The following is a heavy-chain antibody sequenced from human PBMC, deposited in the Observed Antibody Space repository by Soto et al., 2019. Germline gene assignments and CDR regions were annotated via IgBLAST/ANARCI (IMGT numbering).Heavy chain of an antibody. CDR2: IYHSGST. J-gene: IGHJ4*02. V-gene: IGHV4-30-2*01. Sequence: QLQLQESGSGLVKPSQTLSLTCAVSGGSISSGGYSWRWLRKPPGKGLEWIGNIYHSGSTYYNPSLKRRVTISVDRSKNQFFLKLSSVIAAETAVYYCAAGGGLPRYYWGQGTLVTVSS. CDR3: AAGGGLPRYY. CDR1: GGSISSGGYS. D-gene: IGHD5-12*01.